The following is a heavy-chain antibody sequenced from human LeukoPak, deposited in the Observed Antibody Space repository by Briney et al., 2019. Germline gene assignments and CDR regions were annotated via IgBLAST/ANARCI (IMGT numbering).Heavy chain of an antibody. CDR3: ARSCSGGSCYSNAFDI. V-gene: IGHV4-34*01. CDR2: INHSGST. J-gene: IGHJ3*02. Sequence: SETLSLTCAVYGGSFSGYYWSWIRQPPGKGLEWIGEINHSGSTNYNPSLKSRVTISVDTSKNQFPLKLSSVTAADTAVYYCARSCSGGSCYSNAFDIWGQGTMVTVSS. D-gene: IGHD2-15*01. CDR1: GGSFSGYY.